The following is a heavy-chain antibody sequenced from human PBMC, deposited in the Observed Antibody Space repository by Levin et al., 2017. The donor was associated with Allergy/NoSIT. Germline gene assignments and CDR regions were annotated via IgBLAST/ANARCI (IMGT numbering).Heavy chain of an antibody. D-gene: IGHD3-22*01. J-gene: IGHJ4*02. CDR1: GLNFSDAW. Sequence: GESLKISCAASGLNFSDAWMSWVRQAPGKGLEWVGRIKSKTDGGTTDYAAPVKGRFTISRDDSKTTLYLEMNSLKSDDTGVYYCMIGSRWGQGTLVTVSS. CDR2: IKSKTDGGTT. CDR3: MIGSR. V-gene: IGHV3-15*01.